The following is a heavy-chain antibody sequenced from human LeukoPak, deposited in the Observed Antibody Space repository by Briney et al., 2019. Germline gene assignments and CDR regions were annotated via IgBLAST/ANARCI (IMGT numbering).Heavy chain of an antibody. V-gene: IGHV3-15*01. CDR2: IKSKTDGGTT. J-gene: IGHJ4*02. CDR3: TTGQYDILTGYLQTGFDY. D-gene: IGHD3-9*01. CDR1: GFTFSNAW. Sequence: GGSLRLSCAASGFTFSNAWMSWVRQAPGKGLEWVGRIKSKTDGGTTDYAAPVKGRFTISRDDSKNTLYLQTNSLKTEDTAVYYCTTGQYDILTGYLQTGFDYWGQGTLVTVSS.